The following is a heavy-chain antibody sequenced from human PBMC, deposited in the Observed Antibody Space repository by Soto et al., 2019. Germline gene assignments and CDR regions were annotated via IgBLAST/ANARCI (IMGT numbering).Heavy chain of an antibody. Sequence: SETLSLTCTVSGGSISSSSYYWGWIRQPPGKGLEWIGSIYYSGSTYYNPSLKSRVTISVDTSKNQFSLKLSSVTAADTAVYYCARAGGLAVTTSSYYYYYMDVWGKGTTVTVSS. V-gene: IGHV4-39*01. CDR2: IYYSGST. D-gene: IGHD4-4*01. CDR3: ARAGGLAVTTSSYYYYYMDV. J-gene: IGHJ6*03. CDR1: GGSISSSSYY.